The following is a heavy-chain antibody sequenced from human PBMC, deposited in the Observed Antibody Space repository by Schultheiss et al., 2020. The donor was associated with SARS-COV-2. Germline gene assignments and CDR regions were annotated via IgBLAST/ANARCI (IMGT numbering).Heavy chain of an antibody. Sequence: SQTLSLTCAISGDSVSSNSAAWDWIRQSPSRGLEWLGRTYYRSKWRYDYALSVKSRITINPHTSKNQFSLQLKSVTPEDTAVYFCARCNSDWGDAFDIWGQGTMVTVS. J-gene: IGHJ3*02. CDR1: GDSVSSNSAA. CDR3: ARCNSDWGDAFDI. CDR2: TYYRSKWRY. D-gene: IGHD6-19*01. V-gene: IGHV6-1*01.